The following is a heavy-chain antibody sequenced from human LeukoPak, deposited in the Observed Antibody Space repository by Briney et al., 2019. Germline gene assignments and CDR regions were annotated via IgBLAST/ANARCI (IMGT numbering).Heavy chain of an antibody. Sequence: SETLSLTCTVSGGSISSGGYYWSWIRQHPGKGLEWIGYIYYSGSTNYNPSLKSRVTISVDTSKNQFSLKLSSVTAADTAVYYCARLGYSSSWYRENRPEVIDYWGQGTLVTVSS. CDR3: ARLGYSSSWYRENRPEVIDY. D-gene: IGHD6-13*01. V-gene: IGHV4-61*08. CDR2: IYYSGST. CDR1: GGSISSGGYY. J-gene: IGHJ4*02.